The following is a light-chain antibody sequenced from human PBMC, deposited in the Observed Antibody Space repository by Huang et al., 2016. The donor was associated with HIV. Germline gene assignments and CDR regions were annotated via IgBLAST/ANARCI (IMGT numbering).Light chain of an antibody. CDR2: GAS. CDR3: QQYDNLYT. J-gene: IGKJ2*01. CDR1: QDIRNF. V-gene: IGKV1-33*01. Sequence: IQMTQSPVSLSAYVGNRVTIYCQANQDIRNFLNWYQQKPGKAPTLLIYGASNLQTGVPSRFSGNGSGTYFTITISSLQSEDIATYYCQQYDNLYTFGQGTRLEIK.